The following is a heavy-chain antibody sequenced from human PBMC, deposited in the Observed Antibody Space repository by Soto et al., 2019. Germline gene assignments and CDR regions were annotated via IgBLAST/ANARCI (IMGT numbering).Heavy chain of an antibody. CDR3: ARGMGMIRRHDS. CDR1: GGSIRGGDYY. Sequence: QVQLQESGPGLVKPSETLSLTCTVSGGSIRGGDYYCTWIRQSPGKGLEWIGNIYYTGTTYYNPSLKSRVTISVDTSNNQFSLSLNSVTATDTAVYYCARGMGMIRRHDSWGQGTLVIVST. J-gene: IGHJ4*02. V-gene: IGHV4-30-4*01. D-gene: IGHD3-22*01. CDR2: IYYTGTT.